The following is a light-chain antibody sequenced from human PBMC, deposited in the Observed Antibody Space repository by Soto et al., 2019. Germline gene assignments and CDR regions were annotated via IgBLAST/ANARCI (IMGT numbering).Light chain of an antibody. Sequence: DIQMTQSPSTLSASVGDRVTITCRASQSISDWLAWYQQKPGKAPKLLIYKASSLESGVPSRFSGSGSGTAFTLDISSLQPDDFATYYCQQYTSYSRPFGQGTKVEV. J-gene: IGKJ1*01. CDR3: QQYTSYSRP. CDR2: KAS. CDR1: QSISDW. V-gene: IGKV1-5*03.